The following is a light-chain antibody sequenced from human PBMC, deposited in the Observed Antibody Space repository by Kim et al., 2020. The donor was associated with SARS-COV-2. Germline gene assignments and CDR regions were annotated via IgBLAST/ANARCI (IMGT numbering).Light chain of an antibody. CDR3: QQNNRYSYT. J-gene: IGKJ2*01. CDR2: DGN. CDR1: QSVNAW. V-gene: IGKV1-5*01. Sequence: QMTQSPATLSASVGDRVTITCRASQSVNAWVAWYQQKPGQAPKMFIYDGNTSTTGLPSRFSGRGSGTTFTLTISSLQPDDFATYYWQQNNRYSYTFGQGTKLEI.